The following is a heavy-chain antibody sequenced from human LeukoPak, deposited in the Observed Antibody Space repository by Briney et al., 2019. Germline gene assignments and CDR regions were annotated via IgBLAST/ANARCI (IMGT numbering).Heavy chain of an antibody. CDR2: ISAYNGNT. D-gene: IGHD6-13*01. CDR3: ASAEFVSSWYWFDP. Sequence: AASVKVSCKASGYTFTSYGISWVRQAPGQGLEWMGWISAYNGNTNYAQKLQGRVTMTTDTSTSTAYMELRSLRSDDTAVYYCASAEFVSSWYWFDPWGQGTLVTVSS. V-gene: IGHV1-18*01. CDR1: GYTFTSYG. J-gene: IGHJ5*02.